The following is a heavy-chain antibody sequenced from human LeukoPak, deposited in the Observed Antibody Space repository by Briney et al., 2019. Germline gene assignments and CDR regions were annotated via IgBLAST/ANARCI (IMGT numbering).Heavy chain of an antibody. CDR1: GGSISSGDYY. V-gene: IGHV4-30-4*01. CDR2: IYYSGST. Sequence: SETLSLTCTVSGGSISSGDYYWSWIRQPPGKGLEWIVYIYYSGSTYYNPSLKSRVTISVDTSKNQFSLKLSSVTAADTAVYYCARVTPYYYGSGSYYNTNYFDYWGQGTLVTVSS. D-gene: IGHD3-10*01. J-gene: IGHJ4*02. CDR3: ARVTPYYYGSGSYYNTNYFDY.